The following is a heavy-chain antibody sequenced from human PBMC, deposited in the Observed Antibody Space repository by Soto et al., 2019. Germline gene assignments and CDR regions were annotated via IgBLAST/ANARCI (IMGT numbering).Heavy chain of an antibody. J-gene: IGHJ6*02. CDR2: IIPIFGTA. D-gene: IGHD3-10*01. V-gene: IGHV1-69*13. CDR3: ARSYGSGSYSYGMDV. CDR1: GGTFSSYA. Sequence: GASVKVSCKASGGTFSSYAISWVRQAPGQGLEWMGGIIPIFGTANYAQKFQGRVTITADESTSTAYMELSSLRSEDTAVYYCARSYGSGSYSYGMDVWGQGTTVTVSS.